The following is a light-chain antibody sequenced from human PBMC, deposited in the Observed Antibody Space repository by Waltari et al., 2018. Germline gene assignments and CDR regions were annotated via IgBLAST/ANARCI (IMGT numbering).Light chain of an antibody. J-gene: IGLJ1*01. CDR1: SSHVGGYNY. Sequence: QSALTQPASVSGSPGQSLTLSCTGTSSHVGGYNYVSWYQQHPGKAPKLMIYDVSNRPSGVSNRFSGSKSGNTASLTISGLQAEDEADYYCSSYTSSSPYVFGTGTKVTVL. V-gene: IGLV2-14*03. CDR3: SSYTSSSPYV. CDR2: DVS.